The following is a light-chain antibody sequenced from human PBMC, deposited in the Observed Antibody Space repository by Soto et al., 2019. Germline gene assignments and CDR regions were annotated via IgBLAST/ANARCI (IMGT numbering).Light chain of an antibody. J-gene: IGKJ4*01. CDR1: QSVGRY. CDR2: DAS. CDR3: QQCFQWPPLT. Sequence: EIVLTQSPATLSLSPGERATLSCRASQSVGRYLAWFQQKPGQAPRLLIYDASNRATGIPARFSGSGSGTDFTLTISSLEPEDFAVYYCQQCFQWPPLTFGGGTKVEI. V-gene: IGKV3-11*01.